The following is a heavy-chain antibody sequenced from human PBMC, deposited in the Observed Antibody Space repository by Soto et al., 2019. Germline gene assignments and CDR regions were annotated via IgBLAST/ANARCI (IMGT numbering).Heavy chain of an antibody. CDR2: ISAYNGNT. CDR1: GYTFTSYG. V-gene: IGHV1-18*01. D-gene: IGHD3-22*01. J-gene: IGHJ6*02. CDR3: ARDRASHYYDSSGLGYYYYGMDV. Sequence: EASVKVSCKASGYTFTSYGISWVRQAPGQGLEWMGWISAYNGNTNYAQKLQGRVTMTTDTSTSTAYMELRSLRSDDTAVYYCARDRASHYYDSSGLGYYYYGMDVWGQGTTVTVSS.